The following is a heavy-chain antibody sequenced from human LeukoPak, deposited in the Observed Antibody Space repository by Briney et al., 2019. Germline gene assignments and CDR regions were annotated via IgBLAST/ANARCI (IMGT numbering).Heavy chain of an antibody. D-gene: IGHD3-3*01. J-gene: IGHJ4*02. CDR2: ISGSGGST. V-gene: IGHV3-23*01. CDR3: AKDRSRNHDFWSGYPLH. Sequence: PGGSLRLSCAASGFTFSSYAMSWVRQAPGKGLEWVSAISGSGGSTYYADSVKGRFTISRDNSKNTLYLQMNSLRAEDTAVYYCAKDRSRNHDFWSGYPLHWGQGTLVTVSS. CDR1: GFTFSSYA.